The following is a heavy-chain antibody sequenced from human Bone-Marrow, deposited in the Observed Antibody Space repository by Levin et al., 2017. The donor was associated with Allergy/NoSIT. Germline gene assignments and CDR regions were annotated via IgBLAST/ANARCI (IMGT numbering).Heavy chain of an antibody. CDR3: AKNRQWLAPKNFDY. J-gene: IGHJ4*02. D-gene: IGHD6-19*01. CDR2: ISGSGDST. Sequence: GGSLRLSCAASGFTFTSYAMSWVRQAPGKGLEWVSGISGSGDSTYYADSVKGRFTISRDYSKNTLYLQMNSLRAEDTAIYYCAKNRQWLAPKNFDYWGQGTLVTVSS. V-gene: IGHV3-23*01. CDR1: GFTFTSYA.